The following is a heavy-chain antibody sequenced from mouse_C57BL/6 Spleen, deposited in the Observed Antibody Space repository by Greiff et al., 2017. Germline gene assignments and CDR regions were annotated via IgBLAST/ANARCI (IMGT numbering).Heavy chain of an antibody. Sequence: QVTLKVSGPGILQPSQTLSLTCSFSGFSLSTSGMGVGWLRQPSGKGLEWLAHIYWDDDKRNNPPLKSRLTISKDTSRNQVFLKITSVDTADTATYYCARRRELYYAMDYWGQGTSVTVSS. CDR3: ARRRELYYAMDY. CDR1: GFSLSTSGMG. J-gene: IGHJ4*01. V-gene: IGHV8-12*01. CDR2: IYWDDDK.